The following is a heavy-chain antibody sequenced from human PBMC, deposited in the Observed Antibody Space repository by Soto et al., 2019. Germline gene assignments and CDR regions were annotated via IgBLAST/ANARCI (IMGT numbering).Heavy chain of an antibody. CDR2: ISYDGSNK. D-gene: IGHD6-19*01. CDR3: AKQSTHNGGFDY. V-gene: IGHV3-30-3*01. Sequence: QVQLVESGGGVVQPGRSLRLSCAASGFTFSSYAMHWVRQAPGKGLEWVAVISYDGSNKYYADSVKGRFTISRDNSKNTLYLQMNSLRAEDTAVYYCAKQSTHNGGFDYWGQGTLLTVSS. J-gene: IGHJ4*02. CDR1: GFTFSSYA.